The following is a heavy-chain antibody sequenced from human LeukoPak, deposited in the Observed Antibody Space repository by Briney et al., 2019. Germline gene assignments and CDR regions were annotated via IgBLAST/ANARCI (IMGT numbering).Heavy chain of an antibody. V-gene: IGHV3-21*01. D-gene: IGHD6-19*01. CDR2: ISSSSSYI. CDR1: GFTFSSYS. J-gene: IGHJ1*01. Sequence: GGSLRLSCAASGFTFSSYSMNWVRQAPGKGLEWVSSISSSSSYIYYADSVKGRFTISRDNAKNSLYLQMNSLRAEDTAVYYCARDGSGWYETDEYFQHWGQGTLVTVSS. CDR3: ARDGSGWYETDEYFQH.